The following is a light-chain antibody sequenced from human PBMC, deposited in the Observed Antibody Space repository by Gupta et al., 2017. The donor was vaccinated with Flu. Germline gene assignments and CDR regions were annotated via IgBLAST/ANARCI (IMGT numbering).Light chain of an antibody. CDR2: EVT. CDR3: SSHTVSDTFV. CDR1: SSDIGAYKY. V-gene: IGLV2-8*01. J-gene: IGLJ1*01. Sequence: QSALTPPLSASGSLGQSITISCTGTSSDIGAYKYVSWHQQHAGKAPKLIIYEVTKRPSGVPDRFSGSKSGNTASLTVSGHQAEDEGDYYCSSHTVSDTFVFGTGTAVTVL.